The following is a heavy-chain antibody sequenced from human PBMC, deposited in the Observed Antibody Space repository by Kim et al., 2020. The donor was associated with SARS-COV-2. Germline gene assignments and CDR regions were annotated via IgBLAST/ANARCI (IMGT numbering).Heavy chain of an antibody. J-gene: IGHJ4*02. CDR2: ISGSGGST. D-gene: IGHD2-2*02. CDR1: GFTFSSYA. Sequence: GGSLRLSCAASGFTFSSYAMSWVRQAPGKGLEWVSAISGSGGSTYYADSVKGRFTISRDNSKNTLYLQMNSLRAEDTAVYYCAKEGYCSSTSCSTTGEDFDYWGQGTLVTVSS. V-gene: IGHV3-23*01. CDR3: AKEGYCSSTSCSTTGEDFDY.